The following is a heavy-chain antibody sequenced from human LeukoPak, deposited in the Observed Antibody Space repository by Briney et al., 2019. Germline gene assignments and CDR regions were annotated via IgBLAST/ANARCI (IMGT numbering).Heavy chain of an antibody. D-gene: IGHD3-10*01. J-gene: IGHJ4*02. CDR3: ARGPITMVRGVIMG. CDR1: GFTFSSYG. CDR2: IRYDGSNK. V-gene: IGHV3-30*02. Sequence: GGSLRLSCAASGFTFSSYGMHWVRQAPGKGLEWVAFIRYDGSNKYYADSVKGRFTISRDNAKNSLYLQMNSLRAEDTAVYYCARGPITMVRGVIMGWGQGTLVTVSS.